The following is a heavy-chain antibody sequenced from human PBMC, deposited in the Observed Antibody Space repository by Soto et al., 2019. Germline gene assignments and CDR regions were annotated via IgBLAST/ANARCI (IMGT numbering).Heavy chain of an antibody. V-gene: IGHV1-46*01. J-gene: IGHJ4*02. D-gene: IGHD4-17*01. Sequence: ASVKVSCKASGYTFTSYYMHWVRQAPGQGLEWMGIINPSGGSTSYAQKFQGRVTMTRDTSTSTVYMELSSLRSEDTAVYYCARGYSNAYGGPPGSIDYWGPGPRVTLSS. CDR1: GYTFTSYY. CDR2: INPSGGST. CDR3: ARGYSNAYGGPPGSIDY.